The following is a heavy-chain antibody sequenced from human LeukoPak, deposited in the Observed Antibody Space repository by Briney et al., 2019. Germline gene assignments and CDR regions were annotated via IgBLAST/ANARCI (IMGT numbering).Heavy chain of an antibody. V-gene: IGHV4-39*01. Sequence: SETLSLTCSVSGGSISSSTYYWGWIRQPPGKGLEWIGTIYYSGSTYYSPSLKGRVTISVDTSKNQFSLKLSSVTAADTAVYYCARHLHSGSYSSGNWFDPWGQGTLVTVSS. CDR2: IYYSGST. D-gene: IGHD1-26*01. CDR1: GGSISSSTYY. J-gene: IGHJ5*02. CDR3: ARHLHSGSYSSGNWFDP.